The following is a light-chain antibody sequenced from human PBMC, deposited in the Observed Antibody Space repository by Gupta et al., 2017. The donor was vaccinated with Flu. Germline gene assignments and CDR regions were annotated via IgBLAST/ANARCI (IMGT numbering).Light chain of an antibody. V-gene: IGKV1-39*01. CDR3: QHRDSTPRG. Sequence: DIQMTQSPSSLSASVGDRVTITCRASQRISSYLHWYQQKPGKAPKLLIYAASRVKSGVPSRFSGSGSGTDFTLTISSRQPEDFASYYCQHRDSTPRGFGQGTKMEIK. J-gene: IGKJ2*03. CDR2: AAS. CDR1: QRISSY.